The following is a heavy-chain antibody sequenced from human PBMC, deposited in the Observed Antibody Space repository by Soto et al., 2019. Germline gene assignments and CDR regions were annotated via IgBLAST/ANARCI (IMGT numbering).Heavy chain of an antibody. CDR1: GFTVSSNY. V-gene: IGHV3-53*01. CDR2: IYSGGST. J-gene: IGHJ4*02. Sequence: PGGSLRLSCAASGFTVSSNYMSWVRQAPGKGLEWVSVIYSGGSTYYADSVKGRLTISRDNSKNTLYLQMNSLRAEDTAVYYCARGGGLYSSAFIDYWGQGTLVTVSS. CDR3: ARGGGLYSSAFIDY. D-gene: IGHD6-19*01.